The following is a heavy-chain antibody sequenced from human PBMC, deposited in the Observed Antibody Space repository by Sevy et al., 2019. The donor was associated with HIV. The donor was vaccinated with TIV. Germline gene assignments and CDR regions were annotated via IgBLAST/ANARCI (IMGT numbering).Heavy chain of an antibody. Sequence: GEALKISCAASGFTFDDYAMHWVRQAPGKGLEWVSLISWDGGSTYYADSVKGRFTISRDNSKNSLYLQMNSLRAEDTALYYCARAAAGTYYMDVWGKGTTVTVSS. CDR3: ARAAAGTYYMDV. V-gene: IGHV3-43D*03. CDR1: GFTFDDYA. CDR2: ISWDGGST. J-gene: IGHJ6*03. D-gene: IGHD6-13*01.